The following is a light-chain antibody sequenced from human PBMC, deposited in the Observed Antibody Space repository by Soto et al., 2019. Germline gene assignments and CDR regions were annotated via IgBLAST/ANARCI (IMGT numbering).Light chain of an antibody. CDR1: QSVSNN. CDR2: GAS. CDR3: QQYNNWWT. V-gene: IGKV3-15*01. J-gene: IGKJ1*01. Sequence: EIVMTQSPATLSASPGERATLSCRASQSVSNNLDWYHQKPGQAPRLLIYGASTRATGIPARFSGSGSGTEFTLTISSLQPEDFAVYYCQQYNNWWTFGQGTKVEIK.